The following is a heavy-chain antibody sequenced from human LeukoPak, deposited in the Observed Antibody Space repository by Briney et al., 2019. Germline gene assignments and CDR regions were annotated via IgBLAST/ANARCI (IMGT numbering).Heavy chain of an antibody. CDR2: IYYSGNT. J-gene: IGHJ5*02. CDR1: GGSISRSYYY. Sequence: SETLSLTCSVSGGSISRSYYYWGWIRQPPGKGLEWIGTIYYSGNTFYNPSLKSRVTISVDTSKNQFSLKLSSVTAADTAVYYCARRRYGYSSSWYIANWFDPWGQGTLVTVSS. V-gene: IGHV4-39*07. CDR3: ARRRYGYSSSWYIANWFDP. D-gene: IGHD6-13*01.